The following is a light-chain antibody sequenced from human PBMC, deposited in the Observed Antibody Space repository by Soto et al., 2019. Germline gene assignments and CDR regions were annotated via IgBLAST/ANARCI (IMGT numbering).Light chain of an antibody. Sequence: QAVVTQEPSLTVSPGGTVTLTCGSSTGAVTSGHYPYWFQQKPGQAPRTLIYDTSNKHSWTPARFSGSLLGGKAALTLSGAQPEDEAEYYCLLSYSGALDVFGTGTKATVL. J-gene: IGLJ1*01. CDR1: TGAVTSGHY. V-gene: IGLV7-46*01. CDR2: DTS. CDR3: LLSYSGALDV.